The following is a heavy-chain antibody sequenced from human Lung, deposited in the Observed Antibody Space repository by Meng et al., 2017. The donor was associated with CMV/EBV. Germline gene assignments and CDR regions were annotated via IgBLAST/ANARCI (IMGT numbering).Heavy chain of an antibody. J-gene: IGHJ4*02. CDR2: MNPNRGTT. CDR3: ATGVADFEY. V-gene: IGHV1-8*01. D-gene: IGHD6-19*01. Sequence: QLCQLWGEVKTPGGSVKFSCKASGYTFTSYDINWVRQGTGQGLEWMGWMNPNRGTTGYAQKFQGRVTMTRNISKSTAYMDLSSLRSEDTVVYYCATGVADFEYWGQGTLVTVSS. CDR1: GYTFTSYD.